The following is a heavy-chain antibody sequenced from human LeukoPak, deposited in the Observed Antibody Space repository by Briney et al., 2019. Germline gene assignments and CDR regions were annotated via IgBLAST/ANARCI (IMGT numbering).Heavy chain of an antibody. V-gene: IGHV4-38-2*02. CDR3: ARLGYCSSGSCYSVVY. CDR1: GYSISSGYY. D-gene: IGHD2-15*01. J-gene: IGHJ4*02. CDR2: VYHSGST. Sequence: SETLSLTCTVSGYSISSGYYWGWIRQPPGKGLEWIGSVYHSGSTYYNPSLKSRVTISVDTSKNQFSLKLSSVTAADTAVYYCARLGYCSSGSCYSVVYWGQGTLVTVSS.